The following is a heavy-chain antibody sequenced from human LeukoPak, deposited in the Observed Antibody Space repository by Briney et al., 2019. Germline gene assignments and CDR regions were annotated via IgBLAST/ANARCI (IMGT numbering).Heavy chain of an antibody. D-gene: IGHD3-3*01. CDR1: GFTFNNYY. CDR3: ARRYDFWSGYYGWFDP. V-gene: IGHV3-11*04. J-gene: IGHJ5*02. Sequence: GGSLRLSCAASGFTFNNYYMSWIRRAPGKGLEGISYISISGYPTYYADSVKARFTISRDNAKNSLYLQMNNLRPEDTAFYYCARRYDFWSGYYGWFDPWGQGTLVTVSS. CDR2: ISISGYPT.